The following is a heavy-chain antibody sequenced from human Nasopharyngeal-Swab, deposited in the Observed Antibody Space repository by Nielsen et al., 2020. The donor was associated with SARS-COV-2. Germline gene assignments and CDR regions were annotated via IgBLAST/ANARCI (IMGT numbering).Heavy chain of an antibody. CDR2: FYYSGIT. Sequence: SETLSLTCTVSGGSISSYYWSWIRQSPGKGLEWIGYFYYSGITNYNPPLTSRDTILIDTSKNQFSLKLTSVTAADTAVYYCAREVVGGLVDSWGQGTLVTVSS. CDR3: AREVVGGLVDS. J-gene: IGHJ4*02. D-gene: IGHD1-26*01. V-gene: IGHV4-59*12. CDR1: GGSISSYY.